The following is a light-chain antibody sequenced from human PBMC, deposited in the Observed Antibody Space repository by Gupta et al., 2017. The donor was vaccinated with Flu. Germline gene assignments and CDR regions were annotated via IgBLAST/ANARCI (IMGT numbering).Light chain of an antibody. Sequence: DIQLTQSPSSVSASVGDGVTITCRASQDISTWLAWFQQKPGKTPKLLIFGTSTLHTGVPSRFSGSGSGTEFTLTISSLQPEDFATYYCQQANSFPYTFGQGTKLDIK. CDR2: GTS. CDR1: QDISTW. CDR3: QQANSFPYT. J-gene: IGKJ2*01. V-gene: IGKV1-12*01.